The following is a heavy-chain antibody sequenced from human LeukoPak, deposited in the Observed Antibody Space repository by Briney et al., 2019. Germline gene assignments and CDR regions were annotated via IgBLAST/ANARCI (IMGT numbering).Heavy chain of an antibody. D-gene: IGHD3-22*01. CDR1: GFTFSSFA. Sequence: GGSLRLSCAASGFTFSSFAMSWVRQAPGEGLEWVSAMSGSGGMTYSADSVKGRFTISRDNSKDTLYMQMNSLRVEDTAIYYCAKGPFFYYDASGYNYFDSWGQGTLVTVSS. CDR2: MSGSGGMT. CDR3: AKGPFFYYDASGYNYFDS. J-gene: IGHJ4*02. V-gene: IGHV3-23*01.